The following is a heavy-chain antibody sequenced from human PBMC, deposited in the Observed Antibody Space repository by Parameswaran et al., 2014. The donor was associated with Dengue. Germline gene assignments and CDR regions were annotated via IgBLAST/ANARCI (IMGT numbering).Heavy chain of an antibody. D-gene: IGHD3-10*01. Sequence: VRQMPGKGLEWIGEINHSGSTNYNPSLKSRVTISVDTSKNQFSLKLSSVTAADTAVYYCARLWFGELLSGLYYYYGMDVWGQGTTVTVSS. J-gene: IGHJ6*02. CDR3: ARLWFGELLSGLYYYYGMDV. CDR2: INHSGST. V-gene: IGHV4-34*01.